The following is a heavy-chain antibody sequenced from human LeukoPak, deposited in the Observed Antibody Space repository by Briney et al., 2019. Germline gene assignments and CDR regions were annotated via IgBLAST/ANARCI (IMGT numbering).Heavy chain of an antibody. CDR3: ARVVVVAAFDY. J-gene: IGHJ4*02. V-gene: IGHV3-7*01. D-gene: IGHD2-15*01. Sequence: PGGSLRLSCAASGFTVSSYWMSWVRQAPGKGLEWVANIKQDGSEKYYVDSVKGRFTISRDNAKNSLYLQMNSLRAEDTAVYYCARVVVVAAFDYWGQGTLVTVSS. CDR1: GFTVSSYW. CDR2: IKQDGSEK.